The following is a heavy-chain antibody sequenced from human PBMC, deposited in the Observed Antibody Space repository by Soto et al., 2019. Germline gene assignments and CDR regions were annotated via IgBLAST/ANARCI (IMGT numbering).Heavy chain of an antibody. J-gene: IGHJ4*02. CDR3: ARQYYFGSGSYYNRPFDF. CDR1: GFIFSYYS. CDR2: ISTSSSYI. Sequence: GGSLRLSCAASGFIFSYYSMNWVRQTPGKGLEWVSSISTSSSYIYHADSVKGRFTISRDNARNSLYLQMDSLRAEDTAVYYCARQYYFGSGSYYNRPFDFWGQGTLVTVSS. V-gene: IGHV3-21*01. D-gene: IGHD3-10*01.